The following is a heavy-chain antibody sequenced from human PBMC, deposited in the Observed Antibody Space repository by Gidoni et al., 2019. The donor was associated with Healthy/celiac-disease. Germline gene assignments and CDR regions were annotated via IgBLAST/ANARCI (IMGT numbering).Heavy chain of an antibody. J-gene: IGHJ6*02. CDR2: IYCGGST. V-gene: IGHV3-66*02. CDR1: GFTVSSNY. CDR3: ARTSRMRPGPGRVHYGMDV. D-gene: IGHD3-10*01. Sequence: EVQLVESGGGLVQPGGSLRLSCAASGFTVSSNYMSWVRQAPGKGLEWVSVIYCGGSTYYADSVKGRFTISRDNSKNTLYLQMNSLRAEDTAVYYCARTSRMRPGPGRVHYGMDVWGQGTTVTVSS.